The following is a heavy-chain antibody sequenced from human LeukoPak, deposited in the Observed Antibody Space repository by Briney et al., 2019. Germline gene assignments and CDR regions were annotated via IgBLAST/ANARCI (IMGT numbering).Heavy chain of an antibody. D-gene: IGHD5-24*01. CDR2: IGGRDGST. V-gene: IGHV3-23*01. J-gene: IGHJ4*02. CDR1: GFTFSSYG. Sequence: PGGSLRLSCAASGFTFSSYGMSWVRQAPGKGLEWVSAIGGRDGSTYYADSVKGRFTISRDNSKNTLYVQMNSLRAEDTAVYYCARGAGYNYPYYFDYWGQGTLVTVSS. CDR3: ARGAGYNYPYYFDY.